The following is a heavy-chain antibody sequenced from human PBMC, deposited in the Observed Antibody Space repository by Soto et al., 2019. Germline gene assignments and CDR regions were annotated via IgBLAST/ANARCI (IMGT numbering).Heavy chain of an antibody. Sequence: QVQLQESGPGLVKPSETLSLTCTVSGGSISSYYWSWIRQPPGKGLEWIGFIFYGGSTSYNPSLKSRVTISIDTSEYQCSLKLNSVTAADTAVYYCASMIGDPVLSFDSWGQGTLVAVSS. CDR1: GGSISSYY. CDR3: ASMIGDPVLSFDS. CDR2: IFYGGST. V-gene: IGHV4-59*01. J-gene: IGHJ5*01. D-gene: IGHD3-10*02.